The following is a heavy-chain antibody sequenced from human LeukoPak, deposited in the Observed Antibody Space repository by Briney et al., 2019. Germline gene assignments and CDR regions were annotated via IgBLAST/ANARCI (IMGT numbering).Heavy chain of an antibody. CDR2: IYHSGST. V-gene: IGHV4-38-2*01. CDR1: GYSISSGYY. CDR3: ARHVRYCSSTSCWYFDY. D-gene: IGHD2-2*01. Sequence: SETLSLTCAVSGYSISSGYYWCWIRPPPGKGLEWIGSIYHSGSTYYNPSLKSRVTISVDTSKNQFSLKLRSVTAADTAVYYCARHVRYCSSTSCWYFDYWGQGTLVTVSS. J-gene: IGHJ4*02.